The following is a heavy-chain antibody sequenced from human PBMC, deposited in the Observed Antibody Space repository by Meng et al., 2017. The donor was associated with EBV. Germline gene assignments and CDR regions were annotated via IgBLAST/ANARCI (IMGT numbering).Heavy chain of an antibody. CDR2: IIPIFGTA. CDR3: ARAEIAAAGRLDY. CDR1: RGTLSSYA. V-gene: IGHV1-69*06. Sequence: VTLGQSGAEVKRPGSSVKVSCKASRGTLSSYAISWVRQAPGQGLEWMGGIIPIFGTANYAQKFQGRVTITADKSTSTAYMELSSLRSEDTAVYYCARAEIAAAGRLDYWGQGTLVTVSS. D-gene: IGHD6-13*01. J-gene: IGHJ4*02.